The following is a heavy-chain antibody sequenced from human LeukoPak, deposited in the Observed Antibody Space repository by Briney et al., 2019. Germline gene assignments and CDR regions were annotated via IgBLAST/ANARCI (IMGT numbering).Heavy chain of an antibody. CDR1: GFTFSGYA. CDR3: ARGRDAYRALDY. Sequence: GGSLRLSCAASGFTFSGYAMHWVRQAPGKGLEYVSGISSNGGNTYYGNSVKGRFTISRDNSKNTLYLQMGSLRAEDMAMYFCARGRDAYRALDYWGQGTLVTVSS. CDR2: ISSNGGNT. J-gene: IGHJ4*02. V-gene: IGHV3-64*01. D-gene: IGHD5-24*01.